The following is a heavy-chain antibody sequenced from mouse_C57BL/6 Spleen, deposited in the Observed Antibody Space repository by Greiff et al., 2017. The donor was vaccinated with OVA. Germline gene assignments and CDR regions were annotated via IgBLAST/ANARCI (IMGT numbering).Heavy chain of an antibody. CDR2: ISGGGGNT. CDR1: GFTFSSYT. V-gene: IGHV5-9*01. Sequence: EVQLVESGGGLVKPGGSLKLSCAASGFTFSSYTMSWVRQTPEKRLEWVATISGGGGNTYYPDSVKGRFTISRDNAKNTLYLQMSSLRSEDTALYYCARPYDYGYFDYWGQGTTLTVSS. J-gene: IGHJ2*01. D-gene: IGHD2-4*01. CDR3: ARPYDYGYFDY.